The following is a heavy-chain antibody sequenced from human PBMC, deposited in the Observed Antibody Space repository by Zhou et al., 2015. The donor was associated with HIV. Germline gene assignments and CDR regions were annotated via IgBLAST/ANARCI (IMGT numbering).Heavy chain of an antibody. D-gene: IGHD3-22*01. Sequence: LVQSETEVRKPGSSVKVPCRATGGTFSGSDISWVRQAPGQGLEWMGSITPMFETETYAEKFRARLTITVDKSTSAAYMELSSLTSEDAALYFCARSSVNHDNAFDLWGQGTKVIVSS. V-gene: IGHV1-69*06. CDR1: GGTFSGSD. CDR3: ARSSVNHDNAFDL. CDR2: ITPMFETE. J-gene: IGHJ3*01.